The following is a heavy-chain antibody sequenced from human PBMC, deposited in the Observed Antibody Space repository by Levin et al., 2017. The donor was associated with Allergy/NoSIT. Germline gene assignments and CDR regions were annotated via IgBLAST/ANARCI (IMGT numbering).Heavy chain of an antibody. J-gene: IGHJ4*02. CDR1: GFTFSSYG. CDR3: ANGAKDYYGSGSPPFDY. D-gene: IGHD3-10*01. V-gene: IGHV3-30*18. CDR2: ISYDGSNK. Sequence: GESLKISCAASGFTFSSYGMHWVRQAPGKGLEWVAVISYDGSNKYYADSVKGRFTISRDNSKNTLYLQMNSLRAEDTAVYYCANGAKDYYGSGSPPFDYWGQGTLVTVSS.